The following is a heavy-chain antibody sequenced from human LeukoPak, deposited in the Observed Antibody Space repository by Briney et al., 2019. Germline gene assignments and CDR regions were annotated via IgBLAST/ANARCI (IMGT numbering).Heavy chain of an antibody. CDR3: ASFLVYCGGDCYSDFDY. CDR2: ISDSGDST. V-gene: IGHV3-23*01. CDR1: GFTFTKYA. D-gene: IGHD2-21*02. J-gene: IGHJ4*02. Sequence: GGSQRLSCEASGFTFTKYAMSWVRQAPGWGLEWVSVISDSGDSTYYADSVKGRFTISRDNSKNTLYLQMNSLRAEDTAVYYCASFLVYCGGDCYSDFDYWGQGTLVTVSS.